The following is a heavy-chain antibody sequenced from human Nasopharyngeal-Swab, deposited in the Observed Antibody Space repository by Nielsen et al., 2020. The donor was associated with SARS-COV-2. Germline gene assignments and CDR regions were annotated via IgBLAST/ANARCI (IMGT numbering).Heavy chain of an antibody. Sequence: ASVKVSCKASGYTFTSYGISWVRQAPGQGLEWMGWISAYNGNTNYAQKLQGRVTMTTDTSTSTAYMELRSLRSDDTAVYYCARLSQQWLVDYYYYGMDVWGQGTTVTVSS. J-gene: IGHJ6*02. D-gene: IGHD6-19*01. V-gene: IGHV1-18*01. CDR2: ISAYNGNT. CDR1: GYTFTSYG. CDR3: ARLSQQWLVDYYYYGMDV.